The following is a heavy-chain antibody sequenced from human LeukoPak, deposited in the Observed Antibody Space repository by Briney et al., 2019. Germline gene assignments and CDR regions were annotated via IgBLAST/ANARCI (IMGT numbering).Heavy chain of an antibody. CDR1: GGSISSSSYY. J-gene: IGHJ4*02. Sequence: SETLSLTCTVSGGSISSSSYYWGWIRQPPGKGLERIGSIYYSGSTYYNPSLKSRVTISVDTSNNQFSLKLSSVTAAGTAVYYCAREGGDSSRYHRIDYWGQGTLVTVSS. V-gene: IGHV4-39*02. CDR3: AREGGDSSRYHRIDY. CDR2: IYYSGST. D-gene: IGHD3-22*01.